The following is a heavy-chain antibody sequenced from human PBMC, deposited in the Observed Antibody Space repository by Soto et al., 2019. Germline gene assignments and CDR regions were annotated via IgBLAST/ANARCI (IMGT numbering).Heavy chain of an antibody. D-gene: IGHD2-2*01. J-gene: IGHJ4*02. Sequence: PSETLSLTCSVSGGSLTSSSYYWGWVRQPPGKGLEWIGHIYYSGTTYYSPSLTNRVTISVDSSTNQFSLRLSSVTAAETAMYFCARGLPAAVHHFDYWGQGALVTVSS. CDR1: GGSLTSSSYY. CDR2: IYYSGTT. CDR3: ARGLPAAVHHFDY. V-gene: IGHV4-39*07.